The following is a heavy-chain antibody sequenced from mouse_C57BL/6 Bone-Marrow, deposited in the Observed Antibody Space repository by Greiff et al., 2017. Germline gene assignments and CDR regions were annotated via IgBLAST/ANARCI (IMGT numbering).Heavy chain of an antibody. CDR2: IHPNYGTT. Sequence: EVQLQESGPELVKPGASVKISCKASGYSFTDYNMNWVKQSHGQSLEWIGVIHPNYGTTSYNQKFKGKATLTVDQSSSTAYMQLNSLTSEDSAVYYCAREIRRDYFDHGGKGTTHTVSS. CDR3: AREIRRDYFDH. V-gene: IGHV1-39*01. J-gene: IGHJ2*01. CDR1: GYSFTDYN.